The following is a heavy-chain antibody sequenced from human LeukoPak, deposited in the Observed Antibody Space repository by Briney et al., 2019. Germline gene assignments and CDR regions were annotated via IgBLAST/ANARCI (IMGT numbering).Heavy chain of an antibody. CDR1: GGSLSSYF. V-gene: IGHV4-59*01. CDR2: IYYSGST. Sequence: SETLSLTCTVSGGSLSSYFWSWIRQPPGKGLEWIGFIYYSGSTDYNPSLKSRLTISVDTSKNQFSLKLSSVTAADTAVHYCATRSTGVAATFDSWGQGALVTVSS. D-gene: IGHD2-15*01. CDR3: ATRSTGVAATFDS. J-gene: IGHJ5*01.